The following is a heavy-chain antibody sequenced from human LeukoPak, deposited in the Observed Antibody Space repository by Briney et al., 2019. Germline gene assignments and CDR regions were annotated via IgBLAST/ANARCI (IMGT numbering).Heavy chain of an antibody. V-gene: IGHV4-61*02. CDR1: GSSINSGNYY. CDR2: IYTSGST. CDR3: ARALIGGNWFDP. D-gene: IGHD3-22*01. J-gene: IGHJ5*02. Sequence: SETLSLTCTVSGSSINSGNYYWNWIRQPAGKGLEWIGRIYTSGSTNYNPSLKSRVTISIDTSKNQFSLKLNSVTAADTAVYYCARALIGGNWFDPWGQGTLVTVSS.